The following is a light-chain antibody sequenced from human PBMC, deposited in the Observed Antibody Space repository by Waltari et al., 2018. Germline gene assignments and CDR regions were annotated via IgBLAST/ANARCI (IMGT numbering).Light chain of an antibody. CDR1: SPNIGAGYV. CDR3: QSYDGNLSDVI. V-gene: IGLV1-40*01. CDR2: GNN. Sequence: QSVLTQPPSVSGAPGQRVTISCTGSSPNIGAGYVVHWYQQCPGPAPKVLIYGNNNRPSGVPDRFSGSKSDTSASLAITGLQAEDEADYYCQSYDGNLSDVIFGGGTKLTVL. J-gene: IGLJ2*01.